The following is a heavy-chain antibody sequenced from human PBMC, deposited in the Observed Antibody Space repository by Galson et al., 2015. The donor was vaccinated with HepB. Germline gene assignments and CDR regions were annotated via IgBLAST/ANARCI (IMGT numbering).Heavy chain of an antibody. CDR3: AKEFNSGWYYFDS. Sequence: SLRLSCAASGFTFSSYAMHWVRQAPGKGLEWVALISYDGNTKYYADSVKGRFTISRDNSKNTLYLQMNSLRAEDTAVYYCAKEFNSGWYYFDSWGQGTLVTVSS. D-gene: IGHD6-19*01. J-gene: IGHJ4*02. CDR2: ISYDGNTK. V-gene: IGHV3-30*04. CDR1: GFTFSSYA.